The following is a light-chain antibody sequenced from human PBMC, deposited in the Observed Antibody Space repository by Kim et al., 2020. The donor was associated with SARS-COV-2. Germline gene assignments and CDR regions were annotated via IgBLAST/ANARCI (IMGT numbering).Light chain of an antibody. J-gene: IGKJ1*01. V-gene: IGKV2-30*02. CDR2: EVS. CDR3: MQSTQLPWT. Sequence: DVVMTQSPLSLPVTLGQPASISCRSSQSLVHSDGNTYLNWFQQRPGQSPRRLIYEVSNRDSGVPDRFSGSGSGTDFTLKISRVEAEDVGVYYCMQSTQLPWTFGQGTKVDIK. CDR1: QSLVHSDGNTY.